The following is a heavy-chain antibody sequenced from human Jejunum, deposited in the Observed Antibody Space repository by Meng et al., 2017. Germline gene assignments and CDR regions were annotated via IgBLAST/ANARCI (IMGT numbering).Heavy chain of an antibody. D-gene: IGHD2-21*01. Sequence: EVHLVESGGGLAQPGYSVRLSCAASVFTFSSSSMPWVRQAPGKGLEWVSSVTTDGNTYYADSVKGRFTISRDNSKNTLYLQMSSLRAEDTALYYCAKLVPYWGQGTLVTVSS. CDR3: AKLVPY. CDR1: VFTFSSSS. V-gene: IGHV3-23*04. CDR2: VTTDGNT. J-gene: IGHJ4*02.